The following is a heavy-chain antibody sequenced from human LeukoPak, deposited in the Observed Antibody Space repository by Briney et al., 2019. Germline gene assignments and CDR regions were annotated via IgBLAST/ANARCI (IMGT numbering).Heavy chain of an antibody. Sequence: TGGSLRLSCAASGFTVSSNYMSWVRQAPGKGLEWVSVIYSGGSTYYADSVKGRFTISRDNSKNTLYLQMNSLRAEDTAVYYCAREAYYDSSGYIPWGQGTLVTVSS. CDR2: IYSGGST. CDR3: AREAYYDSSGYIP. D-gene: IGHD3-22*01. V-gene: IGHV3-66*01. CDR1: GFTVSSNY. J-gene: IGHJ5*02.